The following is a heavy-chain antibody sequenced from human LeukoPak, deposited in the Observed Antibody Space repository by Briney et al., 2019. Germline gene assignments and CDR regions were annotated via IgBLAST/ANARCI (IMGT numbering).Heavy chain of an antibody. CDR2: IYYSGST. CDR1: GGSISRGDYY. V-gene: IGHV4-30-4*01. Sequence: SETLSLTCTVSGGSISRGDYYWSWIRQPPGKGLEWIGYIYYSGSTYYNPSLKSRVTISVDTSKNQFSLKLSSVTAADTAVYYCARLASLQRQQLPLWALDYWGQGTLVTVSS. D-gene: IGHD6-13*01. CDR3: ARLASLQRQQLPLWALDY. J-gene: IGHJ4*02.